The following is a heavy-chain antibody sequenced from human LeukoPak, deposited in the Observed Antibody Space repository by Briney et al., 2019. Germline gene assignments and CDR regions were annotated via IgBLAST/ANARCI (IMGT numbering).Heavy chain of an antibody. J-gene: IGHJ1*01. CDR1: GFTISSFA. V-gene: IGHV3-23*01. CDR3: AKDPYYYDGSGYYYEYFHH. CDR2: VTDSGGRT. D-gene: IGHD3-22*01. Sequence: GGSLIPSCAASGFTISSFAMSWVRQAPGKGLEWVSSVTDSGGRTFYADPVRGRFTISRDNSNNTLYLQVNSLRVEDTAVYYCAKDPYYYDGSGYYYEYFHHWGQGTLVVVSS.